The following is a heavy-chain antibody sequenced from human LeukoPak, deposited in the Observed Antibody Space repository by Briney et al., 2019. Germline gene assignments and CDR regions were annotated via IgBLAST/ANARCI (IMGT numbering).Heavy chain of an antibody. D-gene: IGHD6-13*01. CDR3: ARGGRPIAAAGNYYYYYYMDV. J-gene: IGHJ6*03. V-gene: IGHV7-4-1*02. CDR2: INTNTGNP. Sequence: ASVKVSCKASGYTFTSYAMNWVRQAPGQGLEWMGWINTNTGNPTYAQGFTGRFVFSLDTSVSTAYLQISSLKAEDTAVYYCARGGRPIAAAGNYYYYYYMDVWGKGTTVTVSS. CDR1: GYTFTSYA.